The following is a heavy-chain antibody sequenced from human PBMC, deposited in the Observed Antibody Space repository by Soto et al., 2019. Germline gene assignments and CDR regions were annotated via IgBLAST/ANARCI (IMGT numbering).Heavy chain of an antibody. J-gene: IGHJ5*02. D-gene: IGHD6-13*01. V-gene: IGHV3-20*04. Sequence: GSLRLSCAASGFTFDDYGMSWVRQAPGKGLEWVSGINWNGGSTGYADSVKGRFTISRDNAKNSLYLQMNSLRAEDTALYYCARENIAAAGLSWFDPWGQGTLVTVSS. CDR1: GFTFDDYG. CDR2: INWNGGST. CDR3: ARENIAAAGLSWFDP.